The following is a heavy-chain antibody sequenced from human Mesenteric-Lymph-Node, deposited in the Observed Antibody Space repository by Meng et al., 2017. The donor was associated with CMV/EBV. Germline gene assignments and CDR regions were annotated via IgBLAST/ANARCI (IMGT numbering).Heavy chain of an antibody. D-gene: IGHD3-10*01. J-gene: IGHJ4*02. Sequence: FTAYYMHWVRQAPGQGLEWLGRINPKSGGTNYAQKFQGRITMTRDTSISTAYMKLSSLTSDDTAVYYCTRDRVLLWFGEPESHFDSWGQGTLVTVSS. V-gene: IGHV1-2*06. CDR1: FTAYY. CDR3: TRDRVLLWFGEPESHFDS. CDR2: INPKSGGT.